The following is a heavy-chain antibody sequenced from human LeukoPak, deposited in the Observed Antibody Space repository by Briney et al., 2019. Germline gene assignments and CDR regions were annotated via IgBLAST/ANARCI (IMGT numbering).Heavy chain of an antibody. J-gene: IGHJ6*02. V-gene: IGHV5-51*01. CDR2: IYPGDSDT. Sequence: GESLKISCKGSGYRFTSYWIGWVRQMPGKGLEWMGIIYPGDSDTRYSPSFQGQVTISADKFISTAYLQWSSLKASDTAMYYCARRIAVAGIGYYGMDVWGQGTTVTVSS. D-gene: IGHD6-19*01. CDR3: ARRIAVAGIGYYGMDV. CDR1: GYRFTSYW.